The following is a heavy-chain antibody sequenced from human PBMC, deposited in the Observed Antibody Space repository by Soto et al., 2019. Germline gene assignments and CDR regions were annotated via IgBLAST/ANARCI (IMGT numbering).Heavy chain of an antibody. Sequence: GRSLRLSLTDSGVSLQNYSMAWVRQAPGKGLEWVSTLIGGHYGTAYSYSVKGRFTVSRDNSKNCLYLQMNSLGVEDTAMYFCAKGKSTGDIDWFDPWGQGSLVTVSS. D-gene: IGHD3-10*01. CDR3: AKGKSTGDIDWFDP. CDR1: GVSLQNYS. CDR2: LIGGHYGT. J-gene: IGHJ5*02. V-gene: IGHV3-23*01.